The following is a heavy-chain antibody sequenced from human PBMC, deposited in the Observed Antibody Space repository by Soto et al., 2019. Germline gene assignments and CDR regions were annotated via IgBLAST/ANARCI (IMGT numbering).Heavy chain of an antibody. Sequence: QVQLQDSGPGLVKPSGTLSLTCAVSGGPISSSNWWSWAGQPPGKGLEWIGEISHSGSTNYHPSHKSRVAVSLDKYKYQFSLELSAVTVGDRAVYYCASGAAYSGRWYYVYWGEGTLVTVSP. V-gene: IGHV4-4*02. CDR2: ISHSGST. CDR1: GGPISSSNW. CDR3: ASGAAYSGRWYYVY. J-gene: IGHJ4*02. D-gene: IGHD6-13*01.